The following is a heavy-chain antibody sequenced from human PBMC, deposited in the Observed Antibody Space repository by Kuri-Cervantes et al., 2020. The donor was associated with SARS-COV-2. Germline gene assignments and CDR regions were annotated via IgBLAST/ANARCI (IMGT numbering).Heavy chain of an antibody. Sequence: GGSLRLSCAASGFTFSDYYMGWIRQAPGKGLEWVSHISSSSSYTNYADSVKGRFTISRDNSKNTLYLQMNSLRAEDTAVYHCAKVWSDSSFFRGTGGDAFDIWGQGTMVTVSS. CDR3: AKVWSDSSFFRGTGGDAFDI. CDR1: GFTFSDYY. V-gene: IGHV3-11*06. J-gene: IGHJ3*02. CDR2: ISSSSSYT. D-gene: IGHD3-22*01.